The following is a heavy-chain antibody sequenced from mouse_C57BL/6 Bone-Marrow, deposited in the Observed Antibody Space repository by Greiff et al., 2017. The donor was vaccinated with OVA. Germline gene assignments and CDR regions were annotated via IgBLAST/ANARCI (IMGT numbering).Heavy chain of an antibody. CDR3: ARTAPAMDY. D-gene: IGHD1-2*01. J-gene: IGHJ4*01. CDR2: IDPSDSYT. CDR1: GYTFTSYW. V-gene: IGHV1-69*01. Sequence: VQLQQPGAELVMPGASVKLSCKASGYTFTSYWMHWVKQRPGQGLEWIGEIDPSDSYTNYNQKFKGKSTLTVDKSSSTAYMQLSSLTSEDSAVYYCARTAPAMDYWGQGTSVTVSS.